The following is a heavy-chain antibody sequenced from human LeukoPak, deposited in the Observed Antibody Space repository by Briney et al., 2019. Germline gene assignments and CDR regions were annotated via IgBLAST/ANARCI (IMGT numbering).Heavy chain of an antibody. CDR2: ITSDGSST. Sequence: GGSLRLSCAASGFTFRSYWMHCVRQAPGKGLVWVSRITSDGSSTSYADSVKGRFTISRDNAKNTLYLQMNSLRAEDTAVYFCASNVGDDAFDIWGQGTMVTVSS. J-gene: IGHJ3*02. D-gene: IGHD3-10*01. CDR1: GFTFRSYW. V-gene: IGHV3-74*01. CDR3: ASNVGDDAFDI.